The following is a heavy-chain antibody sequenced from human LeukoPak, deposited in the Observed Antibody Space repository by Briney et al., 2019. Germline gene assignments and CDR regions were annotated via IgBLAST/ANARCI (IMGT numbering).Heavy chain of an antibody. J-gene: IGHJ4*02. CDR3: ARDLMTTVTYYFDY. CDR1: GFTFSSYW. V-gene: IGHV3-7*01. D-gene: IGHD4-17*01. Sequence: GGSLRLSCAASGFTFSSYWMSWVRQAPGKGLEWVANIKQDGSEKYYADSVKGRFTISRDNSKNTLYLQMNSLRAEDTAVYYCARDLMTTVTYYFDYWGQGTLVTVSS. CDR2: IKQDGSEK.